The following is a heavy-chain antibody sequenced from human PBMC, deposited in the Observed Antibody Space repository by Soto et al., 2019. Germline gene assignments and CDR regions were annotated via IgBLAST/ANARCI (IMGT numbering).Heavy chain of an antibody. CDR2: INHSGST. Sequence: QVQLQQWGAGLLKPSETLSLTCAVYGGSFSGYYWSWIRQPPGKGLEWIGEINHSGSTNYNPSLKSRDTISVDTSKNHFSLKLSSVTAADTAVYYCARAPCSSTSCSYYYYYYMDVWGKGTTVTVSS. D-gene: IGHD2-2*01. V-gene: IGHV4-34*01. CDR1: GGSFSGYY. J-gene: IGHJ6*03. CDR3: ARAPCSSTSCSYYYYYYMDV.